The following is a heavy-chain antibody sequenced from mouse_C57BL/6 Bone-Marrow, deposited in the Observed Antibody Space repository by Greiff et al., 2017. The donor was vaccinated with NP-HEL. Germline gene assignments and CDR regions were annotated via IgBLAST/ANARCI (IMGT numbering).Heavy chain of an antibody. Sequence: QVQLQQPGAELVMPGASVKLSCKASGYTFTSYWMHWVKQRPGQGLEWIGEIDPSDSYTNYNQKFKGKSTLTVDKSSSTANMQLSSLTSEDSAVYYCASAGKDYYGSLYYFDYWGQGTTLTVSS. CDR2: IDPSDSYT. J-gene: IGHJ2*01. D-gene: IGHD1-1*01. CDR1: GYTFTSYW. V-gene: IGHV1-69*01. CDR3: ASAGKDYYGSLYYFDY.